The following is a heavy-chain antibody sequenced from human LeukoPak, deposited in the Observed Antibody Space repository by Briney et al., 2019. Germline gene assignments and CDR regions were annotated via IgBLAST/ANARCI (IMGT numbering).Heavy chain of an antibody. J-gene: IGHJ6*02. CDR1: GFTVSSNY. D-gene: IGHD5-18*01. CDR2: IYSGGST. V-gene: IGHV3-66*01. Sequence: GGSLRLSCAASGFTVSSNYMNWVRQAPGKGLEWVSVIYSGGSTYFADSVKGRFTISRDTSKNTLYLQMTSLRAEDTAVLYCARDSHTALVTGYYYGMDVWGQGTTVTVSS. CDR3: ARDSHTALVTGYYYGMDV.